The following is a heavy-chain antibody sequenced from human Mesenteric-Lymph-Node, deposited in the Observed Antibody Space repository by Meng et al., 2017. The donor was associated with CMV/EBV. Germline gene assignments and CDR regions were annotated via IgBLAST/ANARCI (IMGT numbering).Heavy chain of an antibody. CDR1: GGAFSGYY. J-gene: IGHJ4*02. Sequence: QGQLPQLGAGLLKPSETLSLTCAVYGGAFSGYYWSWIRQPPGKGLEWIGEINHSGSTNYNPSLKSRVTISVDTSKNQFSLKLSSVTAADTAVYYCARHQRWLKSEGGFNYWGQGTLVTVSS. CDR2: INHSGST. D-gene: IGHD4-23*01. CDR3: ARHQRWLKSEGGFNY. V-gene: IGHV4-34*01.